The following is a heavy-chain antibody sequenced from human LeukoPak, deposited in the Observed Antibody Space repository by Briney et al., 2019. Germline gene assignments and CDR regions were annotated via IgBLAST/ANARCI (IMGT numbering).Heavy chain of an antibody. V-gene: IGHV5-51*01. D-gene: IGHD4-17*01. CDR3: ARRQTPDYGDPWGAFDI. Sequence: GESLKISCKGSGYSFTSYWIGWVRQMPGKGLEWMGIIYPGDSDTRYCPSFQGQVTISADKSISTAYLQWSSLKASDTAMYYCARRQTPDYGDPWGAFDIWGQGTMVTVSS. J-gene: IGHJ3*02. CDR1: GYSFTSYW. CDR2: IYPGDSDT.